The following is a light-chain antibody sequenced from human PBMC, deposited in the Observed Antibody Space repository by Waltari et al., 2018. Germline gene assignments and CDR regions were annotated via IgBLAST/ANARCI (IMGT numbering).Light chain of an antibody. CDR2: GAS. CDR1: QSISFN. Sequence: CRASQSISFNLAWYQQKPGQAPRLLIYGASTRASGIPARFSGSGSGTDFSLTISSLQSEDLAVYFCQQYNTGPPCTFGQGTKVEVK. V-gene: IGKV3-15*01. J-gene: IGKJ1*01. CDR3: QQYNTGPPCT.